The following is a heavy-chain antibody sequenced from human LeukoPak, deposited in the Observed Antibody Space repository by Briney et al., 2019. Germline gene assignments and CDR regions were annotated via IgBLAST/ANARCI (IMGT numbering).Heavy chain of an antibody. CDR1: GGSISSYY. V-gene: IGHV4-59*08. CDR3: ARVGYTAMVPGGDY. Sequence: SETLSLTCTVSGGSISSYYWSWIRQPPGKGLEWIGYIYYSGSTNYNPSLKSRVTISVDTSKNQFSLKLSSVTAADTAVYYCARVGYTAMVPGGDYWGQGTLVTVSS. CDR2: IYYSGST. D-gene: IGHD5-18*01. J-gene: IGHJ4*02.